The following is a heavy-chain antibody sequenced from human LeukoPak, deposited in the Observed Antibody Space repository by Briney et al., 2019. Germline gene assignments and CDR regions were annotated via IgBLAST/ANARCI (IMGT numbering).Heavy chain of an antibody. J-gene: IGHJ4*02. Sequence: SVKVSCKASGGTFSSYAISWVRQAPGQGLEWMGRIIPILGIANYAQKFQGRVTITADKSTSTAYMELSSLRSEDTAVYYCASFLPKELGFDYWGQGTPVTVSS. CDR1: GGTFSSYA. V-gene: IGHV1-69*04. CDR2: IIPILGIA. D-gene: IGHD3-10*01. CDR3: ASFLPKELGFDY.